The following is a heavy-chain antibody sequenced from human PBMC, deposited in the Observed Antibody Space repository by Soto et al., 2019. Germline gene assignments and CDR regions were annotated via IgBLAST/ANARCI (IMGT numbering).Heavy chain of an antibody. CDR3: AMEWGERIAAGGYYNCSDT. D-gene: IGHD6-6*01. CDR1: GGTFTGYA. CDR2: IIPIFGEA. Sequence: SVKVSCKTSGGTFTGYAINWVRQAPGQGLEWMGGIIPIFGEANYAQKFQGRVTITADESTITAYMELTSLRSEDTAVYYCAMEWGERIAAGGYYNCSDTWGQGTLVTVSS. J-gene: IGHJ5*02. V-gene: IGHV1-69*13.